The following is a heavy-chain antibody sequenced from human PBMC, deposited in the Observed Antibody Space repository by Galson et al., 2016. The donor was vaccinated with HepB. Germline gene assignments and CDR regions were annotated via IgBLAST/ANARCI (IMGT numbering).Heavy chain of an antibody. CDR2: MNSDGSST. CDR3: ARRMATITSFYY. CDR1: GFTFSIFA. D-gene: IGHD5-24*01. V-gene: IGHV3-74*01. J-gene: IGHJ4*02. Sequence: SLRLSCAASGFTFSIFAMNWVRQAPGKGLVWVSRMNSDGSSTSYADSVKGRFTISRDNSKNTLYLQMNSLRAEDTAVYYCARRMATITSFYYWGQGTLVTVST.